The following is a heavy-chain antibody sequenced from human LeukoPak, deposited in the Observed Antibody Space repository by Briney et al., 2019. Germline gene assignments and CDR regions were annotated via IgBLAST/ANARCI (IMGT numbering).Heavy chain of an antibody. CDR2: IFWDDDK. D-gene: IGHD3-22*01. CDR1: GFSLSTSGVG. V-gene: IGHV2-5*02. J-gene: IGHJ4*02. CDR3: AHFPEDHSSDYYLDY. Sequence: RKSGPTLVNPTQTLTLTCTFSGFSLSTSGVGVGWIRQPPGNALEWLALIFWDDDKRYSPSLKSRLTITKDTSKNQVVLTMTNMDPVDTATYYCAHFPEDHSSDYYLDYWGQGTLVTVSS.